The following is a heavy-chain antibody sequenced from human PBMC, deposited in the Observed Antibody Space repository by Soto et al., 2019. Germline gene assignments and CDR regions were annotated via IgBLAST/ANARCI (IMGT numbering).Heavy chain of an antibody. CDR3: ARDTTVVAFDI. D-gene: IGHD4-17*01. CDR2: ISPILGTA. J-gene: IGHJ3*02. CDR1: GYTFTSYG. Sequence: SVKVSCKASGYTFTSYGISWVRQAPGQGLEWMGGISPILGTANYAQKLQGRVTITADESTSTAYMELSSLRSEDTAVYYCARDTTVVAFDIWGQGTMVTVSS. V-gene: IGHV1-69*13.